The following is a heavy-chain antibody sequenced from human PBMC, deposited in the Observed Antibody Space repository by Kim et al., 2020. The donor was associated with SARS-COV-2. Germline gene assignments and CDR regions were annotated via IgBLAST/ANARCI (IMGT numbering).Heavy chain of an antibody. J-gene: IGHJ6*04. V-gene: IGHV5-51*01. CDR3: ARRGPEKSQPSVMDV. CDR1: GYNFTNHW. Sequence: GESLKISCKGSGYNFTNHWIAWVRQKPGKGLEWMGIIYPGDSDTKYSPPFKGQVTMSADKSISTAYLQWSSLEASDTAIYYCARRGPEKSQPSVMDVWGEGIMVTVSS. D-gene: IGHD6-13*01. CDR2: IYPGDSDT.